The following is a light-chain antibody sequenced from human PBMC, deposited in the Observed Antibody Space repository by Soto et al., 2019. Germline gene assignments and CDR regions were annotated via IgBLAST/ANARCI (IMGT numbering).Light chain of an antibody. J-gene: IGLJ3*02. CDR1: SNDVGGYNY. Sequence: QSVLTQPASVSGSPGQSITISCTGTSNDVGGYNYVSWYQQHPGKAPQLIIYEVSNRPSGVSHRFSGSESGDTASLTISGLQAEDGADYYCSSYTAFSTWVFGGGTKLTVL. CDR3: SSYTAFSTWV. V-gene: IGLV2-14*01. CDR2: EVS.